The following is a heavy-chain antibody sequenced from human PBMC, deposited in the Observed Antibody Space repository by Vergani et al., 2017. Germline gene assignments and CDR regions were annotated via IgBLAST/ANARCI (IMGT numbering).Heavy chain of an antibody. Sequence: EVQLVESGGGLVQPGRSLRLSCAASGFTFDDYAMHWVRQAPGKGLEWVSGISWNSGSIGYADSVKGRFTISRDNAKNSLYLQMNSLRAEDTALYYCAKELNYDSSGYEGAWGQGTLVTVSS. CDR1: GFTFDDYA. J-gene: IGHJ5*02. CDR2: ISWNSGSI. V-gene: IGHV3-9*01. D-gene: IGHD3-22*01. CDR3: AKELNYDSSGYEGA.